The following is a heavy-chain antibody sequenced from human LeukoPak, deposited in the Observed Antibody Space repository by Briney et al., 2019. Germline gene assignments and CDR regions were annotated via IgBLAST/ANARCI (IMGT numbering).Heavy chain of an antibody. CDR3: AKDHGSGWFQFDF. Sequence: GGSLRLSCAASGFAFSSYAMSWVRQAPGKGLEWVSAIGGSGGSTYYADSVEGRFTISRDNSKNTLYLQMNSLRAEDTAVYYCAKDHGSGWFQFDFRGQGTLVTVSS. V-gene: IGHV3-23*01. D-gene: IGHD6-19*01. J-gene: IGHJ4*02. CDR2: IGGSGGST. CDR1: GFAFSSYA.